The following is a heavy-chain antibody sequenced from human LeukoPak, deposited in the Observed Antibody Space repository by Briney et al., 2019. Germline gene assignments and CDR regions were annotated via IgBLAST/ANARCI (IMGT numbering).Heavy chain of an antibody. CDR1: GGTFISYA. J-gene: IGHJ6*02. V-gene: IGHV1-69*04. D-gene: IGHD2-2*01. CDR3: ATSTPPDIVVVPAARKSYYYYGMDV. Sequence: GASVKVSCKASGGTFISYAISWVRQAPGQGLEWMGRIIPILGIANYAQKFQGRVTITADKSTSTAYMELSSLRSEDTAVYYCATSTPPDIVVVPAARKSYYYYGMDVWGQGTTVAVSS. CDR2: IIPILGIA.